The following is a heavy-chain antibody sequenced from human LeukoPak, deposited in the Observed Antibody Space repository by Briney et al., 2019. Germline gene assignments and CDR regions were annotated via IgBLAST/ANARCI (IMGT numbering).Heavy chain of an antibody. J-gene: IGHJ6*04. CDR1: GGSISSGDYY. Sequence: SETLSLTCTVSGGSISSGDYYWRWIRQPPGKGLEWIGCFSYSGSTYYNQSLKRRITISLDTSKNQYSLKLSSVTAADTAVYYCARDRAGSVAYYYGMDVWGKGTTVTVSS. D-gene: IGHD6-19*01. CDR2: FSYSGST. V-gene: IGHV4-30-4*01. CDR3: ARDRAGSVAYYYGMDV.